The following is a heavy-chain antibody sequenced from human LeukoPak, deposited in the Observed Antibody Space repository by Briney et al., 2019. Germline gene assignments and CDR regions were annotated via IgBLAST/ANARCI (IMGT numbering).Heavy chain of an antibody. D-gene: IGHD2-2*01. Sequence: SETLSLTCAVYGGSFSGYYWSWIRQPPGKGLAWIGEINHSGSTNYNPSLKSRVTISVDTSKNQFSLKLSSVTAADTAVYYCARKSNIVVVPAAGPPNWFDPWGQGTLVTVSS. V-gene: IGHV4-34*01. CDR3: ARKSNIVVVPAAGPPNWFDP. J-gene: IGHJ5*02. CDR2: INHSGST. CDR1: GGSFSGYY.